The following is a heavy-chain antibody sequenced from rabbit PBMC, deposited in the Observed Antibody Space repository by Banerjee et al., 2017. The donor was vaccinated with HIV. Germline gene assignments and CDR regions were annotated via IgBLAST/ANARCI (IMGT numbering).Heavy chain of an antibody. J-gene: IGHJ4*01. CDR1: GFSFSDNYY. V-gene: IGHV1S45*01. D-gene: IGHD2-1*01. CDR3: ARSDDGDDISFNL. CDR2: ILTNSGST. Sequence: QEQLEESGGGLVKPEGSLTLTCTASGFSFSDNYYMCWVRQAPGKGLEWIGCILTNSGSTWYASWVNGRFTISKTSSTTVTLQMTSPTPADTATYFCARSDDGDDISFNLWGQGTLVTVS.